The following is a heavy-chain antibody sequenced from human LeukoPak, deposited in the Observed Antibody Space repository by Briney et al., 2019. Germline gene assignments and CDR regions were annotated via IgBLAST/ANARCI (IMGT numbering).Heavy chain of an antibody. Sequence: PGGSLRLSCAASGFTVSSNYMSWVRQAPGKGLEWVSVIYSGGSTYYADSVKGRFTISRDNSKNTLYLQMNSLRAEDTAVYYCAKDEFYGPGCCIDYWGQGTLVTVSS. CDR3: AKDEFYGPGCCIDY. CDR1: GFTVSSNY. D-gene: IGHD4-17*01. J-gene: IGHJ4*02. CDR2: IYSGGST. V-gene: IGHV3-53*01.